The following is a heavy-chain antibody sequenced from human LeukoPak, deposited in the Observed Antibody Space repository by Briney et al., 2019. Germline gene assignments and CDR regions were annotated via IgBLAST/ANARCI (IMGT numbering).Heavy chain of an antibody. CDR3: ARDLDYYYMDV. CDR2: IWYDGSNK. V-gene: IGHV3-33*01. CDR1: GFTFSSYG. J-gene: IGHJ6*03. Sequence: GGSLRLSCAASGFTFSSYGMHWVRQAPGKGLEWVAVIWYDGSNKYYADSVKGRFTISRDNSKNMLYLQMNSLRAEDTAVYYCARDLDYYYMDVWGKGTTVTVSS.